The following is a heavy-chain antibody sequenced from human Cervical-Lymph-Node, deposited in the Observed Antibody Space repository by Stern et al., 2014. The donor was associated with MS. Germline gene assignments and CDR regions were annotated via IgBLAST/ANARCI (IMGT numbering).Heavy chain of an antibody. D-gene: IGHD4-17*01. CDR2: IYHSGST. CDR1: GGSISSGGYS. V-gene: IGHV4-30-2*01. Sequence: VQLVESGSGLVKPSQTLSLTCAVSGGSISSGGYSWSWIRQPPGKGLEWIGYIYHSGSTYYNPSLQSRVTISVDKCKNQFSLKLSSLTAADTAVYYCARSSVTTPNAFDIWGQGTMVTVSS. CDR3: ARSSVTTPNAFDI. J-gene: IGHJ3*02.